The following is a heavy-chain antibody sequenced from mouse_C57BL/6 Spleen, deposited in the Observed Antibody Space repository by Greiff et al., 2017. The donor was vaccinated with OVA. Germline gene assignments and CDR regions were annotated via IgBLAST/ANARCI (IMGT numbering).Heavy chain of an antibody. CDR3: ARGGTWFAY. Sequence: VQLQQPGAELVRPGTSVKLSCKASGYTFTSYWMHWVKQRPGQGLEWIGVIDPSDSYTNYNQKFKGKATLTVDTSSSTAYMPLSSLTSEDSAVYYCARGGTWFAYWGQGTLVTVSA. CDR1: GYTFTSYW. J-gene: IGHJ3*01. CDR2: IDPSDSYT. V-gene: IGHV1-59*01.